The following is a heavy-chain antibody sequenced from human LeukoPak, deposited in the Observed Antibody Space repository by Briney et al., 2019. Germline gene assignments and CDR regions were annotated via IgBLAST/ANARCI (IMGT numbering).Heavy chain of an antibody. CDR3: ARGARFTILGYFDY. Sequence: SETLSLTCAVYGGSFSGYYWSWIRQPPGKGLEWIGEINRSGSTNYNPSLKSRVTISVDTSKNQFSLKLSSVTAADTAVYYCARGARFTILGYFDYWGQGTLVTVSS. CDR2: INRSGST. D-gene: IGHD3-3*01. CDR1: GGSFSGYY. J-gene: IGHJ4*02. V-gene: IGHV4-34*01.